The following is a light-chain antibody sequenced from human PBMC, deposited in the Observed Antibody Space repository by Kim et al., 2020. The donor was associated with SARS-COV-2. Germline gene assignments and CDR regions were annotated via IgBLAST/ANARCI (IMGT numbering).Light chain of an antibody. V-gene: IGLV1-47*01. CDR1: SSNIGSNY. J-gene: IGLJ3*02. Sequence: GQRVTISFSGSSSNIGSNYVYWYQQLPGTAPKLLIYRNNQRPSGVPDRFSGSKSGTSASLAISGLRSEDEADYYCAAWDDILSGPVFGGGTQLTVL. CDR2: RNN. CDR3: AAWDDILSGPV.